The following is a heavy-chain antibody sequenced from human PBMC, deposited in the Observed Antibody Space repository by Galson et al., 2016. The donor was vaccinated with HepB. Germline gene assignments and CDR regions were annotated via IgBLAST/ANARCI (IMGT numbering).Heavy chain of an antibody. CDR1: GFAFSDYY. CDR2: IYYSGST. V-gene: IGHV4-59*12. J-gene: IGHJ4*02. Sequence: LRLSCAASGFAFSDYYMTWIRQAPGKGLEWIGHIYYSGSTNYNPSLKSRVTISVDTSKNQFSLKLSSVTAADTAVYYCARDPIAGACYFDSWGQGTLVTVSS. D-gene: IGHD6-13*01. CDR3: ARDPIAGACYFDS.